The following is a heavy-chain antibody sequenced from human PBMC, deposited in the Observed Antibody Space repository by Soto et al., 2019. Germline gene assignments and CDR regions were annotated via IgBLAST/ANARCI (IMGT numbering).Heavy chain of an antibody. CDR2: SIPIFGTA. D-gene: IGHD3-22*01. CDR3: ARDSDFYYDSSGHSSEY. Sequence: QVQLVQAGAEVKKPGSSVTVSCKASGGTFSSYAISWVRQAPGQGLEWMGGSIPIFGTANYAQKFQGRVTITADESTSTAYMELSSLRSEDTAVYYCARDSDFYYDSSGHSSEYWGQGTLVTVSS. V-gene: IGHV1-69*01. J-gene: IGHJ4*02. CDR1: GGTFSSYA.